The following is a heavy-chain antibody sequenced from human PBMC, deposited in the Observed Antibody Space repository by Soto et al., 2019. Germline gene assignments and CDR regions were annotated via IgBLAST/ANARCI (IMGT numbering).Heavy chain of an antibody. CDR2: IYSGGST. D-gene: IGHD3-3*01. J-gene: IGHJ4*02. V-gene: IGHV3-66*01. CDR1: GFTVSSNY. CDR3: ARDRNDFWSGYYSDY. Sequence: EVQLVESGGGLVQPGGSLRLSCAASGFTVSSNYMSWVRQAPGKGLEWVSVIYSGGSTYYADSVKGRFTIYRDNSKNTLYLQMNSLGAADTAVYYCARDRNDFWSGYYSDYWGQGTLVTVSS.